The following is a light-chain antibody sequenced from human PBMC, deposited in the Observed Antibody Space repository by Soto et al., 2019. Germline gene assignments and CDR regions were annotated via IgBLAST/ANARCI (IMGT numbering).Light chain of an antibody. CDR2: RND. CDR1: FSNIGSNY. CDR3: AAWDDSLTAVV. V-gene: IGLV1-47*01. Sequence: QSVLTQPPSASETPGQRVTISCSGSFSNIGSNYVCWYQQVPGAAPKILISRNDQRPSGVPDRFSGSKSGTSASLAISGLQSDDEPDYYCAAWDDSLTAVVFGGGTKLTVL. J-gene: IGLJ2*01.